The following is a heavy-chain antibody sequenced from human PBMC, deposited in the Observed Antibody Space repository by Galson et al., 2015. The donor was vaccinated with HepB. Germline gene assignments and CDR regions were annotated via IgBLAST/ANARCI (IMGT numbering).Heavy chain of an antibody. D-gene: IGHD2/OR15-2a*01. CDR1: GFTFSSYA. CDR3: AKSLAFYPHYFDY. V-gene: IGHV3-23*01. Sequence: SLRLSCAASGFTFSSYAMSWVRQAPGKGLEWVSAISGSGGSTYYADSVKGRFTISRDNSKNTLYLQMNSLRAEDTAVYYCAKSLAFYPHYFDYWGQGTLVTVSS. CDR2: ISGSGGST. J-gene: IGHJ4*02.